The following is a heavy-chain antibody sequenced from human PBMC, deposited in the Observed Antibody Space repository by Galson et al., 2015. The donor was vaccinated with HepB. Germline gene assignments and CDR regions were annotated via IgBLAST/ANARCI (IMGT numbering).Heavy chain of an antibody. Sequence: SLRLSCAASGFTFSSYWMHWVRQAPGKGLVWVSRINSDGSSTSYADSVKGRFTISRDNAKNTLYLQMNSLRAEDTAVYYCASGGNGGRYSYGYFDYWGREPWSPSPQ. J-gene: IGHJ4*02. V-gene: IGHV3-74*01. CDR1: GFTFSSYW. D-gene: IGHD5-18*01. CDR3: ASGGNGGRYSYGYFDY. CDR2: INSDGSST.